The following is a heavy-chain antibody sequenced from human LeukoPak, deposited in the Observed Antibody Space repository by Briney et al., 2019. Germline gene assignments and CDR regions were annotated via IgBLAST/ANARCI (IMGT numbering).Heavy chain of an antibody. D-gene: IGHD4-23*01. CDR3: ANLLRWEPY. Sequence: GGSLRLSCAASGFTFDDYAMHWVRQAPGKGLEWVAVISYDGSNKYYADSVKGRFTISRDNSKNTLYLQMNSLRAEDTAVYYCANLLRWEPYWGQGTLVTVSS. V-gene: IGHV3-30*18. CDR2: ISYDGSNK. J-gene: IGHJ4*02. CDR1: GFTFDDYA.